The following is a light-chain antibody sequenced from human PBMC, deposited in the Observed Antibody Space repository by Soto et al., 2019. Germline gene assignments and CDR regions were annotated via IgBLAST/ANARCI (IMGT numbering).Light chain of an antibody. CDR1: LGISGY. V-gene: IGKV1-9*01. Sequence: DIQLTQSPSFLSASVGDRVTMTCLAILGISGYLAWYQQKPGKVPRLLIYSASSLQSGVPSRFSGSGSGTEFTLTISSLQPEDFESYYCQQLDRYPFTFGGGTKVDIK. CDR3: QQLDRYPFT. J-gene: IGKJ4*01. CDR2: SAS.